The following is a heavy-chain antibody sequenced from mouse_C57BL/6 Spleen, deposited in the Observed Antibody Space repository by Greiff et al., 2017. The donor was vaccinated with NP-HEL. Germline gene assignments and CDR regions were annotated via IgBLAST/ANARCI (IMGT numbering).Heavy chain of an antibody. CDR2: ISYDGSN. CDR3: AREGHSFLAY. J-gene: IGHJ3*01. V-gene: IGHV3-6*01. D-gene: IGHD2-12*01. Sequence: DVQLQESGPGLVKPSQSLSLTCSVTGYSITSGYYWNWIRQFPGNKLEWMGYISYDGSNNYNPSLKNRISITRDTSKNQVFLKLNSVTTEDTATYYCAREGHSFLAYWGQGTLVTVSA. CDR1: GYSITSGYY.